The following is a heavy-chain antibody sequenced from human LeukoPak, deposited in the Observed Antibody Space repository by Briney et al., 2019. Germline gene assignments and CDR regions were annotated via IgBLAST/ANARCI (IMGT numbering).Heavy chain of an antibody. J-gene: IGHJ6*02. Sequence: GGSLRLSCAASGFTVSSNYMSWVRQAPGKGLEWVSVIYSGGSTYYSDSVKGRFTISRHNSKNTLYLQMNSLRAEDTAVYYCARAAGELLLGMDVWGQGTTVTVSS. CDR2: IYSGGST. CDR1: GFTVSSNY. V-gene: IGHV3-53*04. D-gene: IGHD3-10*01. CDR3: ARAAGELLLGMDV.